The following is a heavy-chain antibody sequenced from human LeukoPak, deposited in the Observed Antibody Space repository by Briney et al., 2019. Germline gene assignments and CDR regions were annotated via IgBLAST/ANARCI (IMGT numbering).Heavy chain of an antibody. V-gene: IGHV4-4*02. D-gene: IGHD2-8*01. CDR1: GASISNTNW. Sequence: KPSGTLSPTWAVSGASISNTNWWSCVRQPPGQGLEWIGEISLTGLTHYNPSLESRVTVSLDKSKNQLSLNLTSVTAADTAVYYCSRENGAFSPFGYWGQGTLVTVLS. CDR2: ISLTGLT. CDR3: SRENGAFSPFGY. J-gene: IGHJ4*02.